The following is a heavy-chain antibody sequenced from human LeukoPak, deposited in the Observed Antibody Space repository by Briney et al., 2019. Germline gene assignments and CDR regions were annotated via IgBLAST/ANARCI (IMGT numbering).Heavy chain of an antibody. CDR1: ADTVSNKSAA. J-gene: IGHJ4*02. D-gene: IGHD3-22*01. V-gene: IGHV6-1*01. CDR2: TYYRSNLYN. CDR3: ARVQYYDSSCPLDY. Sequence: SQTLSLTCAVYADTVSNKSAAWHWIRQSPSRGLEWLARTYYRSNLYNDYAVSVKSRITINPDTSKNQFSLQLNSVTPEDTAVYSCARVQYYDSSCPLDYWGQGTVVTVSS.